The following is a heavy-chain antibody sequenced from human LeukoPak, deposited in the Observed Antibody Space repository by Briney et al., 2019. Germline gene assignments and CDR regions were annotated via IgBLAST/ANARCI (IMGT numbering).Heavy chain of an antibody. CDR2: ISGSGGST. J-gene: IGHJ4*02. CDR1: GFTFNNYT. V-gene: IGHV3-23*01. D-gene: IGHD6-13*01. Sequence: GGSLRLSCVASGFTFNNYTMRWVRQAPGKGLEWVSAISGSGGSTYYADSVKGRFTISRDNSKNTLYLQMNSLRAEDTAVYYCAKAPASYSSHYLDYWGQGTLVTVSS. CDR3: AKAPASYSSHYLDY.